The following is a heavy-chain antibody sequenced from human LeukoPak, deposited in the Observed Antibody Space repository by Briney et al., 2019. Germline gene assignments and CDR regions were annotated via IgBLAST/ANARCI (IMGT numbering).Heavy chain of an antibody. CDR1: GGSISGYY. V-gene: IGHV4-4*07. CDR2: IYTSGST. CDR3: AGRDY. J-gene: IGHJ4*02. Sequence: SETLSLTCTVSGGSISGYYWSWIRQPAGKGLEWIGRIYTSGSTNYNPSLKSRVTISVDKSKNQLSLKLSSVTAADSAVYYCAGRDYWGQGILVTVST.